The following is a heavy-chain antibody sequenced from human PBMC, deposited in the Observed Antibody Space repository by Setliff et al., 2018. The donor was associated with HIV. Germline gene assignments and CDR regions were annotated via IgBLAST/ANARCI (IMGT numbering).Heavy chain of an antibody. CDR1: GGSFNGYF. J-gene: IGHJ3*02. V-gene: IGHV4-34*01. CDR2: INHGGDT. D-gene: IGHD3-22*01. CDR3: ARVGDFYDAGGYYSVLDAFDI. Sequence: SETLSLTCAVYGGSFNGYFWTWIRQPPQKRLEWIGEINHGGDTNYNPSLKSRVTISVDTSKNQFSLKLSSVTAADTAVYYCARVGDFYDAGGYYSVLDAFDIWGQGTTVTVSS.